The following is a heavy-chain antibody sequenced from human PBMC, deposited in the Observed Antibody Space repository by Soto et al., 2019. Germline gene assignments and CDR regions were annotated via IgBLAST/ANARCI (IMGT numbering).Heavy chain of an antibody. CDR1: GGSISSYY. Sequence: PSETLSLTYTVSGGSISSYYWSWIRQPAGKGLEWIGRIYTSGSTNYNPSLKSRVTMSVDTSKNQFSLKLSSVTAADTAVYYCARENGYSYGPTYYYYGMDVWGQGTTVTVSS. D-gene: IGHD5-18*01. V-gene: IGHV4-4*07. J-gene: IGHJ6*02. CDR3: ARENGYSYGPTYYYYGMDV. CDR2: IYTSGST.